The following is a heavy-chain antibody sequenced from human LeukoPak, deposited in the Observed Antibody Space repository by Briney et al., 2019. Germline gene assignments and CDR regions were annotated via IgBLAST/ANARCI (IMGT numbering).Heavy chain of an antibody. V-gene: IGHV3-7*01. CDR1: GFTLGSHR. CDR2: IKLDGSEK. Sequence: PGGSLRLSCVASGFTLGSHRMSCVPQAPGKGLEGVANIKLDGSEKYYVDSVKGRFTISRDNAVDSLYLQMNRLRVEDTAAYYCARGVYSSGSSHDYWGQGTLVTVSS. J-gene: IGHJ4*02. D-gene: IGHD3-10*01. CDR3: ARGVYSSGSSHDY.